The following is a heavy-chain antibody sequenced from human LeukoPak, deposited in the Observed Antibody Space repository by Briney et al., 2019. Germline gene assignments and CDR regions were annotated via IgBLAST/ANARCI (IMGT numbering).Heavy chain of an antibody. V-gene: IGHV4-4*07. Sequence: KPSETLSLTCSVSGASISSCYWSWIRQPPGKGLEWIWGVYTRGSTQYNPSLKSRVIMSIDTSRNQFSLRLNSVTAADTAVYYCARAKGRDVVATRERYFDLWGRGILVTVS. D-gene: IGHD2-21*02. CDR2: VYTRGST. J-gene: IGHJ2*01. CDR1: GASISSCY. CDR3: ARAKGRDVVATRERYFDL.